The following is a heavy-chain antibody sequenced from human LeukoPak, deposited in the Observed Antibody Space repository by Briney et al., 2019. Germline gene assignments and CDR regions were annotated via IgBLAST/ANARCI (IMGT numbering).Heavy chain of an antibody. D-gene: IGHD1-26*01. V-gene: IGHV4-39*02. J-gene: IGHJ5*02. CDR3: ARRGTGSYSRFDP. CDR1: GDSISSSYYY. Sequence: PSETLFLTCAVSGDSISSSYYYWGWIRQPPGKGLEWIGSIYSSGTTYYNPSLKSRVTISVDASKNHFSLNLNSVTAADTAVYYCARRGTGSYSRFDPWGQGTLVTVSS. CDR2: IYSSGTT.